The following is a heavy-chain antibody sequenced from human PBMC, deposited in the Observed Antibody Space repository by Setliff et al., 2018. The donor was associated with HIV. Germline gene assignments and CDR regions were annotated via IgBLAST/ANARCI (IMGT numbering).Heavy chain of an antibody. J-gene: IGHJ4*02. CDR3: TTNFYNFWSGYYDYFDF. D-gene: IGHD3-3*01. CDR1: GFTFGDYA. V-gene: IGHV3-49*04. Sequence: PGGSLRLSCTASGFTFGDYAMSWVRQAPGKGLEWVGFIRSKAYGGTTEYAASVKGRFTISRDDSKSIAYLQVSSLKTEDTAIYYCTTNFYNFWSGYYDYFDFWGQGALVTVSS. CDR2: IRSKAYGGTT.